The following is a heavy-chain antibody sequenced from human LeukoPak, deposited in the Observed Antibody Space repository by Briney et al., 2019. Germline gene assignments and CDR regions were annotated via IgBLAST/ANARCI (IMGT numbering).Heavy chain of an antibody. D-gene: IGHD3-10*01. J-gene: IGHJ4*02. CDR1: GGSVSSGGYY. V-gene: IGHV4-31*03. CDR3: ARGLPTQLYPFDY. Sequence: SETLSLTCTVSGGSVSSGGYYWSWIRQHPGKGLEWIGYIYYSGSTYYNPSPKSRVTISVDTSKNQFSLKLSSVTAADTAVYYCARGLPTQLYPFDYWGQGTLVTVSS. CDR2: IYYSGST.